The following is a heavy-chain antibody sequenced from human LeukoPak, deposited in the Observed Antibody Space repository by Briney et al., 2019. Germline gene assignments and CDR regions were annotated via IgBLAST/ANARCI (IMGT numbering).Heavy chain of an antibody. V-gene: IGHV1-2*02. J-gene: IGHJ4*02. Sequence: GASVRVSCKASGYTFTGYYIHWVRQAPGQGLEWMGWINPNSGGTNYAQTFQGRVTMTRDTSISTAYMKLSRLRSDDTAVYYSARGLWYYGSESSFDYWGQGTLVTVSS. D-gene: IGHD3-10*01. CDR1: GYTFTGYY. CDR2: INPNSGGT. CDR3: ARGLWYYGSESSFDY.